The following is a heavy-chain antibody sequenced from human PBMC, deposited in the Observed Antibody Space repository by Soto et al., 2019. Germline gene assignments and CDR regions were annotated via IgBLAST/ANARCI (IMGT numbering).Heavy chain of an antibody. CDR3: VREANGVEREYYVLAV. D-gene: IGHD3-16*01. CDR1: GFSIIYEYYH. CDR2: VHYSGSI. Sequence: PSDTLSLTCTVSGFSIIYEYYHWTWIRQSPGKGLEWIGYVHYSGSIMYNLSFKSRVTISVDTSKNEFSLLLSSVTAANAAVYFCVREANGVEREYYVLAVGGQGTTVTV. J-gene: IGHJ6*02. V-gene: IGHV4-30-4*02.